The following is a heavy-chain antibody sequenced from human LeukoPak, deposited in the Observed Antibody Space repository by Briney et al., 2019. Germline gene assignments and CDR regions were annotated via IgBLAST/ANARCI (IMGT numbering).Heavy chain of an antibody. V-gene: IGHV3-23*01. CDR3: AKDPHFDWLSSGHFDY. CDR1: GFTFISFA. D-gene: IGHD3-9*01. J-gene: IGHJ4*02. Sequence: GGSLRLSCAASGFTFISFAMSWVRQAPGKGLEWVSTISRTGVATYYANSVKGRFTISRDNSKNTLYLQMNSLRAEDTAVYYCAKDPHFDWLSSGHFDYWGQGTLVTVSS. CDR2: ISRTGVAT.